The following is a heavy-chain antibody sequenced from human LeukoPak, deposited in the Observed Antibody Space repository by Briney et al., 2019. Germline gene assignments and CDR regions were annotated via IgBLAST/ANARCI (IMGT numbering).Heavy chain of an antibody. V-gene: IGHV1-69*04. CDR3: ASVGVVVPAASNSFDL. CDR1: GGTFISYA. J-gene: IGHJ5*02. CDR2: IIPIFGIA. Sequence: SVKVSCKASGGTFISYAISWVRQAPGQGLEWMGRIIPIFGIANYAQKFQGRVTITADKSTSTAYMELSSLRSEDTAVYYCASVGVVVPAASNSFDLWGQGTLVTVSS. D-gene: IGHD2-2*01.